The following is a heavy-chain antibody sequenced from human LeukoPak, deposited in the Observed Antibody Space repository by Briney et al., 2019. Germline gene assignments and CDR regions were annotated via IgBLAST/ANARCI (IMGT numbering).Heavy chain of an antibody. V-gene: IGHV3-74*01. D-gene: IGHD3-10*01. CDR1: GFTFSDYW. J-gene: IGHJ4*02. CDR2: INSDGSNT. CDR3: VRDKLWFGEAG. Sequence: GGSLRLSCAGSGFTFSDYWMHWVRQAPGKGLVWVSHINSDGSNTNYADSVKGRFTISRDNAENTPYLEMNSLRPEDTAVYFCVRDKLWFGEAGWGQGTLVTVSS.